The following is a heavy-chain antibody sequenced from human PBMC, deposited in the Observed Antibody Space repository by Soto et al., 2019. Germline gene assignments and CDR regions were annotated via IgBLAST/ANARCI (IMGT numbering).Heavy chain of an antibody. D-gene: IGHD6-13*01. Sequence: GASVKVSCKASGYTFTGYYMHWVRQAPGQGLEWMGWINPNSGGTNYAQKFQGWVTMTRDTSISTAYMELSRLRSDDTAVYYCARDSSSSWYIQTPSNWFDPWGQGTLVTVSS. J-gene: IGHJ5*02. CDR2: INPNSGGT. V-gene: IGHV1-2*04. CDR3: ARDSSSSWYIQTPSNWFDP. CDR1: GYTFTGYY.